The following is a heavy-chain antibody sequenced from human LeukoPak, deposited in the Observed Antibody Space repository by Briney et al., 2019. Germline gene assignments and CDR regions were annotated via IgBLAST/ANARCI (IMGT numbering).Heavy chain of an antibody. J-gene: IGHJ6*03. CDR1: GFTFDDYG. Sequence: SGGSLRLSCAASGFTFDDYGMSWVRQAPGKGLEWVSGINWNGGSTGYADSVKGRFTISRDNAKNSLYLQMNSLRAEDTALYYCARSPRYYYYMDVWGKGTTVTVSS. CDR2: INWNGGST. CDR3: ARSPRYYYYMDV. V-gene: IGHV3-20*04.